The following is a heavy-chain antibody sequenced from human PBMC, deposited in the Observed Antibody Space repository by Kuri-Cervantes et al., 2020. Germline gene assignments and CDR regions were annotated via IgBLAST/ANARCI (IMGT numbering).Heavy chain of an antibody. CDR2: ISIGSSTT. V-gene: IGHV3-48*02. J-gene: IGHJ4*02. Sequence: GGSLRLSCAAPGFTFSSYSLDWVRQAPGKGLEWVSYISIGSSTTRYADSVKGRFTISRDNAKNSLYLQMDSLRDEDTAVYYCARDAGYHYDRFDYWGQGTLVTVSS. D-gene: IGHD3-16*01. CDR1: GFTFSSYS. CDR3: ARDAGYHYDRFDY.